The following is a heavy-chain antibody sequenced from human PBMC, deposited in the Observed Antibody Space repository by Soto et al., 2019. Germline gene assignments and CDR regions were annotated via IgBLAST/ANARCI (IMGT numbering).Heavy chain of an antibody. CDR2: IYYSGST. D-gene: IGHD4-17*01. CDR3: ARRYGVYFDY. J-gene: IGHJ4*02. Sequence: PSETLSLTCAVSGGSISRGGYSWSWIRPPPGKGLEWIGYIYYSGSTNYNPSLKSRVTISVDTSKNQFSLKLSSVTAADTAVYYCARRYGVYFDYWGQGTLVTVSS. CDR1: GGSISRGGYS. V-gene: IGHV4-61*08.